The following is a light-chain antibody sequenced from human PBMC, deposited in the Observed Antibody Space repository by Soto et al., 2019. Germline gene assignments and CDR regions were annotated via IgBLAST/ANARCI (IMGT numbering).Light chain of an antibody. CDR2: GNN. CDR1: WSNIGAGND. CDR3: QSFDSSLSDSYV. V-gene: IGLV1-40*01. Sequence: QSVLTQPPSVSGAPGQRVTISCTGSWSNIGAGNDVHWYRQLPGTAPQLLIYGNNNRPSGVPDRFSGAKSGTSGSLAITGLQAEDEGDYYCQSFDSSLSDSYVFGTGTKVTV. J-gene: IGLJ1*01.